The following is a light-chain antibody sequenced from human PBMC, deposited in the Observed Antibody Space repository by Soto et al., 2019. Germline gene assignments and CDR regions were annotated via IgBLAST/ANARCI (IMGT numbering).Light chain of an antibody. J-gene: IGKJ1*01. V-gene: IGKV1-5*01. Sequence: DIQMTQSPSSLSASVGDRVTITCRASQSISTWLAWYQQKPGKAPKLLIYAASTLQSGVPSRFSGSGSGTDFTLTISNVEPEDFAVYYCQQRSDWPWTFGQGTKVDI. CDR3: QQRSDWPWT. CDR2: AAS. CDR1: QSISTW.